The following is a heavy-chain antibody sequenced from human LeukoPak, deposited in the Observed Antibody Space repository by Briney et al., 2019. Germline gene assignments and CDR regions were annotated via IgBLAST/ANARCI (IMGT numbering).Heavy chain of an antibody. CDR2: VYDSGDT. D-gene: IGHD3-22*01. V-gene: IGHV4-59*08. Sequence: SDTLSLTCTVSSGSISGYYWSWIRQPPGKGPEWIGYVYDSGDTRYNPSLKSRVTISVDTSKNQFSLKLSSVTAADTAVYYCARHSSDSSGYYPDAFDIWGQGTMVTVSS. CDR3: ARHSSDSSGYYPDAFDI. J-gene: IGHJ3*02. CDR1: SGSISGYY.